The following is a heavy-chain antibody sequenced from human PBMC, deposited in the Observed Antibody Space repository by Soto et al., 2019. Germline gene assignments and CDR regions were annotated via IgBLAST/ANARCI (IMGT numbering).Heavy chain of an antibody. V-gene: IGHV3-23*01. CDR1: EFTFSSYA. CDR3: AKAGGVIDDTTVYRQIDY. CDR2: IDKSAESA. Sequence: EVHLLDSGGGLVQPGGSLRLSCAASEFTFSSYAMSWVRQAPGKGLEWVSGIDKSAESAFYADSVKGRFTISRDNSKNTLYLQMNSLRVEDTAVYYCAKAGGVIDDTTVYRQIDYWGQGTLVTVSS. J-gene: IGHJ4*02. D-gene: IGHD2-8*02.